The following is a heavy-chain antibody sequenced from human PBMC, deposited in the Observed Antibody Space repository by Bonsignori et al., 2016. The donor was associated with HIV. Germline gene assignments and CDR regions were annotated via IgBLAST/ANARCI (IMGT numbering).Heavy chain of an antibody. J-gene: IGHJ4*02. CDR2: ISSSGSTI. CDR3: ARDKGVLEWFISSPLGNFDY. Sequence: WIRQPPGKGLEWVSYISSSGSTIYYADSVKGRFTISRDNAKNSLYLQMNSLRAEDTAVYYCARDKGVLEWFISSPLGNFDYWGQGTLVTVSS. V-gene: IGHV3-11*01. D-gene: IGHD3-3*01.